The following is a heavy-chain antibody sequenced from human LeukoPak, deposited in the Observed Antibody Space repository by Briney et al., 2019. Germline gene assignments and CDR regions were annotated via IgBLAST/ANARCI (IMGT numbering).Heavy chain of an antibody. CDR1: GFAFSSYA. CDR3: AKLVVVTATYFDY. D-gene: IGHD2-21*02. V-gene: IGHV3-23*01. Sequence: GGSLRLSCAASGFAFSSYAMSWVRQAPGKGLEWVSAISGSGGSTYYADSVKGRFTISRDNSKSTLYLQMNSLRAEDTAVYYCAKLVVVTATYFDYWGQGTLVTVSS. J-gene: IGHJ4*02. CDR2: ISGSGGST.